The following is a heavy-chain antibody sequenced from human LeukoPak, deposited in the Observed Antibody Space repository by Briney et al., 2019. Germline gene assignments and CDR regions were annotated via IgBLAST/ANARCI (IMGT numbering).Heavy chain of an antibody. CDR3: ARGHDSIKTFGEVIKSRTRWFDP. J-gene: IGHJ5*02. Sequence: SGTLSLTCTVSGGSITSSSYYWGWIRQPPGKGLEWIASIYYSGSTYYNPSLKSRVTISVDTSKNQFSLKLSSVTAADTAVYYCARGHDSIKTFGEVIKSRTRWFDPWGQGTLVTVSS. CDR1: GGSITSSSYY. V-gene: IGHV4-39*07. D-gene: IGHD3-3*01. CDR2: IYYSGST.